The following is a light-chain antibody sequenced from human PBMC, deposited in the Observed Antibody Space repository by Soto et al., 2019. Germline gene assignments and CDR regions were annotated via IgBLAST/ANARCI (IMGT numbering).Light chain of an antibody. CDR1: QTISSSY. V-gene: IGKV3-20*01. J-gene: IGKJ4*01. Sequence: EIVLTQSPGTLSLSPGERATLSCRASQTISSSYLAWYQQKPGQAPRLLIYGASYRATGIPGRFSGSESGTDFTLTINRLEPEDFVVYYCQQYGDSPLTFGGGTKVEI. CDR3: QQYGDSPLT. CDR2: GAS.